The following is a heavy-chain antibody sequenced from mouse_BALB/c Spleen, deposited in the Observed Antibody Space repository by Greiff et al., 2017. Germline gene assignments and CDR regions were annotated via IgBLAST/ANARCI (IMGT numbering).Heavy chain of an antibody. CDR1: GFSLTSYG. J-gene: IGHJ3*01. CDR2: IWAGGST. V-gene: IGHV2-9*02. CDR3: ARVPLNGGFAY. Sequence: VKVVESGPGLVAPSQSLSITCTVSGFSLTSYGVHWVRQPPGKGLEWLGVIWAGGSTNYNSALMSRLSISKDNSKSQVFLKMNSLQTDDTAMYYCARVPLNGGFAYWGQGTLVTVSA.